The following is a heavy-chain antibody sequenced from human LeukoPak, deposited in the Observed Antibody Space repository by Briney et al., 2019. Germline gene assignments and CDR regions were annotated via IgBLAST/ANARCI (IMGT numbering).Heavy chain of an antibody. V-gene: IGHV4-4*07. CDR2: IYTSGST. D-gene: IGHD4-23*01. CDR3: ASGGVTAYYCYYMDV. J-gene: IGHJ6*03. CDR1: GGSISSYY. Sequence: KPSETLSLTCTVSGGSISSYYWSWIRQPAGKGLEWIGRIYTSGSTNYNPSLKSRVTMLVDTSKNQFSLKLSSVTAADTAVYYCASGGVTAYYCYYMDVWGKGTTVTVSS.